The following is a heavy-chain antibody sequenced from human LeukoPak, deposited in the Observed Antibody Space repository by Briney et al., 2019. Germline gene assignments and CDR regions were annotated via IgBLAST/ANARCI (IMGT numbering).Heavy chain of an antibody. CDR1: GGSISSSTYY. Sequence: SETLSLTCTVSGGSISSSTYYWSWIRQHPGKGLEWIGYIYYSGSTYYNPSLKSRVTISVDTSKNQFSLKLSSVTAADTAVYYCASMNYYDSSGYYYPFDYWGQGTLVTVSS. CDR3: ASMNYYDSSGYYYPFDY. J-gene: IGHJ4*02. D-gene: IGHD3-22*01. V-gene: IGHV4-31*03. CDR2: IYYSGST.